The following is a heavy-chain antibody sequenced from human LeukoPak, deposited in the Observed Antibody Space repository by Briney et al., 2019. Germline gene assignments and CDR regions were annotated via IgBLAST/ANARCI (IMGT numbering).Heavy chain of an antibody. V-gene: IGHV4-59*08. CDR2: IYYSGST. Sequence: SETLSLTCTVSGESISGFYWNWIRQPPGKGLEWIGYIYYSGSTNYNPSLKSRVTISVDTSKNQFSLKLSSVTAADTAVYYCARLGYSSGWRPPPYWYFDLWGRGTLVTVSS. D-gene: IGHD6-19*01. J-gene: IGHJ2*01. CDR1: GESISGFY. CDR3: ARLGYSSGWRPPPYWYFDL.